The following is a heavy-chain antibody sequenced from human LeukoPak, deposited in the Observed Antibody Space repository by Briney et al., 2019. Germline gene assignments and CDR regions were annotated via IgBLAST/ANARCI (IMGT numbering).Heavy chain of an antibody. Sequence: PGGSLRLSCTASGFTFNTYAMNWVRQAPGKGLEWVSTITGSGSSTYYADSVKGRFTISRDNSKNTLYLQMNSLRVEDTALYYCTKDLYDFWSGLDYWGQGTLVTVS. CDR3: TKDLYDFWSGLDY. CDR2: ITGSGSST. V-gene: IGHV3-23*01. CDR1: GFTFNTYA. J-gene: IGHJ4*02. D-gene: IGHD3-3*01.